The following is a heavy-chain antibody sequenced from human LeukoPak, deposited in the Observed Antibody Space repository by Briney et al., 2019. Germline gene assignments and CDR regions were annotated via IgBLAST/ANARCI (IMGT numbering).Heavy chain of an antibody. J-gene: IGHJ5*02. Sequence: KPSQTLSLTCAISGDSVSSNSAAWNWIRQSPSSGLEWLGRTSYRSKWYNDYAVSVKSRITINPDTSKNQFSLQLNSVTPEDTAVYYCARVYCSSTSCSNWFDPWGQGTLVTVSS. CDR3: ARVYCSSTSCSNWFDP. D-gene: IGHD2-2*01. V-gene: IGHV6-1*01. CDR1: GDSVSSNSAA. CDR2: TSYRSKWYN.